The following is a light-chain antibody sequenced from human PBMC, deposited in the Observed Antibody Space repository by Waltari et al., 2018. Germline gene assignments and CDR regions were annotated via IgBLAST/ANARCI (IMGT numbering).Light chain of an antibody. CDR2: YAS. CDR3: QQYNSVPLT. J-gene: IGKJ4*01. Sequence: DIQMTQSPSSLSASVGDTVTITCRASQGISSYLAWYQQKPGKAPKPLIYYASNLESGVPSRFSGSGSGTEFTLTISSLQPEDFANYYCQQYNSVPLTFGGGTKVEIK. CDR1: QGISSY. V-gene: IGKV1-16*01.